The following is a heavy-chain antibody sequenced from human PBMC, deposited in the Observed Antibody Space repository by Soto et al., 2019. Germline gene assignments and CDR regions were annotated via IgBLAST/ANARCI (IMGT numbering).Heavy chain of an antibody. V-gene: IGHV4-39*01. D-gene: IGHD1-26*01. CDR1: GGSISSSGYY. CDR3: VRGGSYPDFYFDF. J-gene: IGHJ4*02. Sequence: QVQLQESGPGLVKPSETLSLTCTVAGGSISSSGYYWGWIRQPPGQGLEWIGNIYYRGNTHYSPSLKSRVTICVDTSRNQFSLQLRSVTAAEAAVYYCVRGGSYPDFYFDFWGQGTLVIVSS. CDR2: IYYRGNT.